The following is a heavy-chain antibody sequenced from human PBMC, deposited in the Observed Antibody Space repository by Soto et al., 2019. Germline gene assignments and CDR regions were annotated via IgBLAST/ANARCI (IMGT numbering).Heavy chain of an antibody. Sequence: QVQLQESGPGLVKPSGTLSLTCAVSGGSISNGNWWSWVRQPPGKGLEWVGKVYHSGSTNYNPSLKSRVTRSVDKSKNQFSLTLNSVTAAYTAVYYCARGDGDYGLSYFDSWGQGTLVTVSS. CDR3: ARGDGDYGLSYFDS. J-gene: IGHJ4*02. V-gene: IGHV4-4*02. D-gene: IGHD4-17*01. CDR2: VYHSGST. CDR1: GGSISNGNW.